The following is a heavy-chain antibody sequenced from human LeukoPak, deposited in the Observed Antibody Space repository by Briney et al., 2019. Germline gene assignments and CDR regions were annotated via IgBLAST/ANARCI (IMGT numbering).Heavy chain of an antibody. D-gene: IGHD2-8*01. J-gene: IGHJ4*02. CDR1: GFAFHDYT. CDR3: ARNMLEPDGYFDD. CDR2: ITGDSGAT. Sequence: PGGSLTLSCAASGFAFHDYTMHWVRQSPGKGLEWVSLITGDSGATFYADSVQGRFTVSRDNNKNSLYLQMHSLRSEDTALYYCARNMLEPDGYFDDWGQGTLVTVSS. V-gene: IGHV3-43*01.